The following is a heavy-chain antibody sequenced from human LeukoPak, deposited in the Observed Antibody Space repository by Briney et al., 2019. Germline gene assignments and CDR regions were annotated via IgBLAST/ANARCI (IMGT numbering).Heavy chain of an antibody. CDR1: GYTFTSYG. V-gene: IGHV1-18*01. Sequence: TSVKVSCKASGYTFTSYGISWVRQAPGQGLEWMGWISAYNGNTNYAQKLQGRGTLTTDTSTSTAYMELRSLRSDDTAVYYCARKGRITMVRGDDALDIWGQGTMVTVSS. J-gene: IGHJ3*02. D-gene: IGHD3-10*01. CDR3: ARKGRITMVRGDDALDI. CDR2: ISAYNGNT.